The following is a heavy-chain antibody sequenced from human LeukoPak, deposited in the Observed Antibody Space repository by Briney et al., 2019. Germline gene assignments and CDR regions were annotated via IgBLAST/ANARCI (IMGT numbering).Heavy chain of an antibody. CDR1: GFTFSSYA. V-gene: IGHV3-23*01. CDR2: ISGSVGST. D-gene: IGHD1-26*01. J-gene: IGHJ4*02. CDR3: AKSEWELPPPYFDY. Sequence: GGTLRLSCAASGFTFSSYAMSWVRQAPGKGLEWVSAISGSVGSTYYADSVKGRFTISRDNSKNTLYLQMNSLRAEDTAVYYCAKSEWELPPPYFDYWGQGTLVTVSS.